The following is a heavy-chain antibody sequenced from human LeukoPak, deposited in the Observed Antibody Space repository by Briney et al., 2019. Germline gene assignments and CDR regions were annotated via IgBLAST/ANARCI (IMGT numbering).Heavy chain of an antibody. CDR1: GGSLSSYY. Sequence: PSETLSLTCTVSGGSLSSYYWSWIRQPPGKGLEWIGYIYYSGSTNYNPSLKSRVTISVDTSKNQFSLKLSSVTAADTAVYYCARGFYYGSGTMGAFDIWGQGTMVTVSS. V-gene: IGHV4-59*01. CDR2: IYYSGST. D-gene: IGHD3-10*01. CDR3: ARGFYYGSGTMGAFDI. J-gene: IGHJ3*02.